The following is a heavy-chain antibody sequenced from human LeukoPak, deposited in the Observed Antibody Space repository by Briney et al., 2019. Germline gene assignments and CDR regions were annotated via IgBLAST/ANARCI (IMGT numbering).Heavy chain of an antibody. CDR3: ARGSSYDYYYMDV. CDR1: GGSIRSFF. D-gene: IGHD6-13*01. CDR2: IYHTGST. J-gene: IGHJ6*03. Sequence: SETLSLTCTVSGGSIRSFFWSWLRQPPGKPLEWLGHIYHTGSTNYNPSLKSRVTISVDTSKNQFSLKLSSVTAADTAVYYCARGSSYDYYYMDVWGKGTTVTVSS. V-gene: IGHV4-4*08.